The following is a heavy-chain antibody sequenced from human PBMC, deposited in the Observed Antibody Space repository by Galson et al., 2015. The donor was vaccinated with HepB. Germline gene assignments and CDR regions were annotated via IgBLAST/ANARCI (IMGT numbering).Heavy chain of an antibody. CDR1: GFTFSSYW. D-gene: IGHD3-22*01. V-gene: IGHV3-7*03. CDR2: IKQDGSDK. Sequence: LRLSCAASGFTFSSYWMSWVRQAPGKGLEWVANIKQDGSDKYYVDSVKGRFTISRDNAKNSLYLQINSLRAEDTAVYYCARYYYDSSGYYRTYYGMDVWGQGTTVTVSS. J-gene: IGHJ6*02. CDR3: ARYYYDSSGYYRTYYGMDV.